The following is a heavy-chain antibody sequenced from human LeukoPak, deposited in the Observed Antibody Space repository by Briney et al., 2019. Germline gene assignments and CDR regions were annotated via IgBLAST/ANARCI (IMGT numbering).Heavy chain of an antibody. CDR1: GGSFSGYY. V-gene: IGHV4-34*01. CDR3: AREEVFCSGGHCLRSY. CDR2: INHSGST. Sequence: PSETLSLTCAVYGGSFSGYYWSWIRQPPGKGLEWIGEINHSGSTNYNPSLKSRATMSADTSKNQFSLKLTSVTAADTAMYYCAREEVFCSGGHCLRSYWGQGSLVTVSS. J-gene: IGHJ4*02. D-gene: IGHD2-15*01.